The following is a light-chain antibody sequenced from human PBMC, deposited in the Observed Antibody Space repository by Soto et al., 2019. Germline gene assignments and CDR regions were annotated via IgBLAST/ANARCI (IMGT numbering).Light chain of an antibody. J-gene: IGLJ2*01. CDR3: SSYTSSNTLV. CDR1: SSDVGGYNY. V-gene: IGLV2-14*01. Sequence: QSVLTQPASVSGSPGQSITISCTGTSSDVGGYNYVSWYQQHPDKAPKLMIYEVSNRPSGVSNRFSGSKSGNTASPTISGLQAEDEADYYCSSYTSSNTLVFGGGTKLTVL. CDR2: EVS.